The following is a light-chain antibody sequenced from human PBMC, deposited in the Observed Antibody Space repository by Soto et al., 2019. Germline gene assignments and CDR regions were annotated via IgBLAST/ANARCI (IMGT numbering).Light chain of an antibody. CDR2: SIA. V-gene: IGKV1-39*01. CDR1: QNIRNS. CDR3: QQSYNTPSIT. J-gene: IGKJ5*01. Sequence: DIQMTQAPSSLSASVGDRVNITCRASQNIRNSLNWYQQKPGKAPKLLISSIASFQSGVPSRFSGSGARIAFTLTISSLQPKDFASYSCQQSYNTPSITFGQGTRLEI.